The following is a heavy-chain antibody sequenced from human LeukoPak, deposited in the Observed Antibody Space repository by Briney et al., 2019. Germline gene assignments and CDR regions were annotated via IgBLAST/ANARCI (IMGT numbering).Heavy chain of an antibody. J-gene: IGHJ4*02. V-gene: IGHV1-2*06. D-gene: IGHD3-22*01. CDR2: INPNSGGT. CDR3: ARDPSYYDSSGYPDY. Sequence: ASVKVSCKASGYTFTGDYMHWVRQAPGQGLEWMGRINPNSGGTNYAQKFQGRVTMTRDTSISTAYMELSRLRSDDTAVYYCARDPSYYDSSGYPDYWGQGTLVTVSS. CDR1: GYTFTGDY.